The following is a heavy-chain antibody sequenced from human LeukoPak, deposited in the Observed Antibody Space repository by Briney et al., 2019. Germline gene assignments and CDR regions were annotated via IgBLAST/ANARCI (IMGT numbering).Heavy chain of an antibody. D-gene: IGHD1-26*01. CDR3: ARVGSRGDWFDY. Sequence: PGGFLRLSCAASGFTFSTYNVLWARQTPGKGLEWLFYINSGGSAVHYADSVKDRFTFSRDNAKNSLYLQMNSLRVEDTGIYYCARVGSRGDWFDYWGQGTRVTVSS. CDR2: INSGGSAV. V-gene: IGHV3-48*01. J-gene: IGHJ5*01. CDR1: GFTFSTYN.